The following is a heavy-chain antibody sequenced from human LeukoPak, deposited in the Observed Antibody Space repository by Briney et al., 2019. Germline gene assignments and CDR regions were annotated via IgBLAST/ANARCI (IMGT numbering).Heavy chain of an antibody. CDR2: IYYSGST. D-gene: IGHD2-2*01. CDR1: GGSISSGGYY. J-gene: IGHJ3*02. CDR3: ARFTPVYCSSTSCNPAFDI. V-gene: IGHV4-31*03. Sequence: SETLSLTCTVSGGSISSGGYYWSWIRQHPGKGLEWIGYIYYSGSTYYNPSLKSRVTISVDTSKNQFSLKLSSVTAADTAVYYCARFTPVYCSSTSCNPAFDIWGQGTMVTVSS.